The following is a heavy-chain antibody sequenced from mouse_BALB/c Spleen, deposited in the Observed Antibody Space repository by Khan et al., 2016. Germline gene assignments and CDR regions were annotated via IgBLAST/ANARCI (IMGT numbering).Heavy chain of an antibody. CDR3: VTRYCYRYDEGFGY. V-gene: IGHV5-12-1*01. CDR2: IINGGGTT. CDR1: GIAFSNYD. Sequence: EVELVESGGGLVKPGGSLKLSCAASGIAFSNYDMSWVRQTPEKRLEWVAYIINGGGTTYYPDTVKGRFTISRDNAKNTLYLQMTSLKSEDTAMYFCVTRYCYRYDEGFGYWGQGTLVTVSA. J-gene: IGHJ3*01. D-gene: IGHD2-14*01.